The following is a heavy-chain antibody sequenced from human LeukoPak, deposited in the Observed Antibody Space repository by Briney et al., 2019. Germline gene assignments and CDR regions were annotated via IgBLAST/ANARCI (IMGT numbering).Heavy chain of an antibody. J-gene: IGHJ4*02. CDR2: INHSGST. CDR1: GGSFSGYY. CDR3: ARVPVSSGYYR. Sequence: PSETLSLTCAVYGGSFSGYYWSWIRQPPGKGLEWIGEINHSGSTNYNPSLKSRVTISVDTSKNQFSLKLSSVTAADTAVYYCARVPVSSGYYRWGQGTLVTVSS. V-gene: IGHV4-34*01. D-gene: IGHD3-22*01.